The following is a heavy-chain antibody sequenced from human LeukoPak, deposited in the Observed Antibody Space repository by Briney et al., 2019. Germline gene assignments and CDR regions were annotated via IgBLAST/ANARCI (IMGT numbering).Heavy chain of an antibody. CDR3: AWAAGTTRYYYMDV. CDR1: GYTFTSNY. J-gene: IGHJ6*03. CDR2: ISPSGGST. Sequence: ASVKVSCKAFGYTFTSNYMHWVRQAPGQGPEWMGVISPSGGSTTYAQKFQGRVTLTRDMSTSTDYLELSSLRSEDTAVYYCAWAAGTTRYYYMDVWGKGTTVTISS. V-gene: IGHV1-46*01. D-gene: IGHD6-13*01.